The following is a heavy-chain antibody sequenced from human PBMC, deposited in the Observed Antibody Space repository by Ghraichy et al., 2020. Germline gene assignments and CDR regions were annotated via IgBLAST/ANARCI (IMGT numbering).Heavy chain of an antibody. Sequence: SETLSLTCTVSGGSISSYYLSWIRQPPGKGLEWIGYINYSGSTNYNPSLESRVTISVDTSKNQFFLKLNSVTAADTAVYYCARRVATNPAFFDYWGQGTLVTVSS. V-gene: IGHV4-59*01. J-gene: IGHJ4*02. D-gene: IGHD5-24*01. CDR3: ARRVATNPAFFDY. CDR1: GGSISSYY. CDR2: INYSGST.